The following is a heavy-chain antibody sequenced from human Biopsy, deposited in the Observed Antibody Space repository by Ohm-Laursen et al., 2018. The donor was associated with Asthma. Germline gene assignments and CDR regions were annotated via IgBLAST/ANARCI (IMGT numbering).Heavy chain of an antibody. CDR1: GDSFSNYA. V-gene: IGHV1-69*13. J-gene: IGHJ2*01. CDR2: ISPVFGST. CDR3: ARIKIRIGAGTDRYFDL. Sequence: VKISCKASGDSFSNYAISWVRQAPGQGLEWMGGISPVFGSTNIAQKFQGRVTISADIFTKTAYLEVSSLRSDDTAVYYCARIKIRIGAGTDRYFDLWGRGTLVTVSS. D-gene: IGHD3-16*01.